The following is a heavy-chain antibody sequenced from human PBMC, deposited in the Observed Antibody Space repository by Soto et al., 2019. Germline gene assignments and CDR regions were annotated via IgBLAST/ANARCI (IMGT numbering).Heavy chain of an antibody. V-gene: IGHV1-69*13. Sequence: SSAKVSCKASGGTFSSYAISWVRQAPGQGLEWMGGIIPIFGTANYAQKFQGRVTITAGESTSTAYMELSSLRSEDTAVYYCARDPERVVVNEGAAFDIWGQGTMVTVSS. CDR1: GGTFSSYA. D-gene: IGHD3-22*01. CDR3: ARDPERVVVNEGAAFDI. J-gene: IGHJ3*02. CDR2: IIPIFGTA.